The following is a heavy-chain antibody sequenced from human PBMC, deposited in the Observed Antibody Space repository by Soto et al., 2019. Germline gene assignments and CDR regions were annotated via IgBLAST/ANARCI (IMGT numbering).Heavy chain of an antibody. CDR1: GYTFTSYA. CDR3: ARALDSSGYCDAFDS. J-gene: IGHJ3*02. D-gene: IGHD3-22*01. Sequence: QVQLVQSGAEEKKPGASVKVSCKASGYTFTSYAMHWVRQAPGQRLEWMGWINAGNGNTKYSQKFQGRVTITRDTSANTAYMELSSLRSEDTAVYYCARALDSSGYCDAFDSWGQGTMVTVSS. CDR2: INAGNGNT. V-gene: IGHV1-3*05.